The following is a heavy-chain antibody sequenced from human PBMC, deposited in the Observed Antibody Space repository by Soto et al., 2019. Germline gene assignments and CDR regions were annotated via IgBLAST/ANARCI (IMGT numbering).Heavy chain of an antibody. V-gene: IGHV3-30*18. CDR3: AKIRATGTTVTDY. CDR2: ISYDGSNK. J-gene: IGHJ4*02. D-gene: IGHD1-7*01. CDR1: GFTFSSYG. Sequence: QVQLVESGGGVVQPGRSLRLSCAASGFTFSSYGMHWVRQAPGKGLEWVADISYDGSNKYYADSVKGRFTISRDNSKNPLNLQMNSLRAEDTAVYYCAKIRATGTTVTDYWGQGTLVTVSS.